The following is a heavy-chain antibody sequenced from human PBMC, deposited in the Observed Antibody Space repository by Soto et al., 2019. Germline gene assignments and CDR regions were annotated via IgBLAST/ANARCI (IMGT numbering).Heavy chain of an antibody. J-gene: IGHJ4*02. CDR1: GFIFRSSG. CDR2: ISYHGSNI. V-gene: IGHV3-30*03. CDR3: ATGRRADAESSRLEY. D-gene: IGHD2-2*01. Sequence: QVQLVESGGGVVQPGRSLRLSCAASGFIFRSSGMHWVRQAPGKGLEWVAVISYHGSNIHYADSVKGRFTISRDISKDTLYLQMNSLRTEDTAVYYCATGRRADAESSRLEYWGQGALVTVSS.